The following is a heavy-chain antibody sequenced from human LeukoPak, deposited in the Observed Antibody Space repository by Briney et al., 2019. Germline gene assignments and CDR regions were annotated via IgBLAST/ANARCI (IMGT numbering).Heavy chain of an antibody. J-gene: IGHJ4*02. V-gene: IGHV1-8*01. CDR3: ARESGYSYGYSFRY. D-gene: IGHD5-18*01. CDR1: GYTFTSYD. CDR2: MNPNSGNT. Sequence: ASVKVSCKASGYTFTSYDINWVRQATGQGLEWMGWMNPNSGNTGYAQKFQGRVTMTRNTSLSTAYMELSSLRSEDTAVYYCARESGYSYGYSFRYWGQGTLVTVSS.